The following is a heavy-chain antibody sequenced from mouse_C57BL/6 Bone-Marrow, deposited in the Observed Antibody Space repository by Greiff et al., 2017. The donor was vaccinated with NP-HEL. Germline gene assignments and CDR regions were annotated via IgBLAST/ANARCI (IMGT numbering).Heavy chain of an antibody. J-gene: IGHJ2*01. D-gene: IGHD1-1*01. CDR2: ILPGSGST. CDR1: GYTFTGYW. V-gene: IGHV1-9*01. Sequence: QVQLKQSGAELMKPGASVKLSCKATGYTFTGYWIEWVKQRPGHGLEWIGEILPGSGSTNYNEKFKGKATFTADTSSNTAYMQLSSLTTEDSAIYYCARDPLYYYGSRRFDYWGQGTTLTVSS. CDR3: ARDPLYYYGSRRFDY.